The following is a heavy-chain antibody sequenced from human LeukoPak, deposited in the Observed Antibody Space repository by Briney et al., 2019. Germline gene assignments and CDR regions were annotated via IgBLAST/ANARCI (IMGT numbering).Heavy chain of an antibody. CDR3: ARDAQSEYSYGYQWPSNNFDY. Sequence: PGGSLRLSCAASGFTFSSNWMTWVRQAPGKGPEWVANIKQDGSEKYYVDSVKGRFTISRDNANNSLYLQMSSLRAEDTAVYYCARDAQSEYSYGYQWPSNNFDYWGQGTLVTVSS. CDR1: GFTFSSNW. J-gene: IGHJ4*02. D-gene: IGHD5-18*01. CDR2: IKQDGSEK. V-gene: IGHV3-7*01.